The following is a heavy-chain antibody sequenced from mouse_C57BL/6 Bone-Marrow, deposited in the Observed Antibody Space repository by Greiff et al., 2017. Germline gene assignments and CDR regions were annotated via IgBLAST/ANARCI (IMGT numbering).Heavy chain of an antibody. D-gene: IGHD1-1*01. Sequence: QVQLKQPGAELVKPGASVKLSCKASGYTFTSYWMHWVKQRPGQGLEWIGMIHPNSGSTNYNEKFKSKATLTVDKSSSTAYIQLSSLTSEDSAVYYCARLWGRPFAYWGQGTLGNVSA. V-gene: IGHV1-64*01. CDR2: IHPNSGST. CDR1: GYTFTSYW. J-gene: IGHJ3*01. CDR3: ARLWGRPFAY.